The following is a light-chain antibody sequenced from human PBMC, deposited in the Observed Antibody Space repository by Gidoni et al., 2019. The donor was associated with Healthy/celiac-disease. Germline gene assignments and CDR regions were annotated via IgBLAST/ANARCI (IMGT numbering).Light chain of an antibody. CDR1: QSILFNFNNKNY. CDR2: WAS. Sequence: DIVLTQSADSLAVSLGERATINCKSSQSILFNFNNKNYLAWYQQKPRQPPKLLIYWASMRESGVPDRFSGTGSGSDFTLTINSLQAEDVAVYYCQQYYTTPFTFGQGTKVEIK. V-gene: IGKV4-1*01. CDR3: QQYYTTPFT. J-gene: IGKJ2*01.